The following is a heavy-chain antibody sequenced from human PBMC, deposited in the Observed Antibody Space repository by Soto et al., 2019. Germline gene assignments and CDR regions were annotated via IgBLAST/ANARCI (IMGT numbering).Heavy chain of an antibody. D-gene: IGHD6-19*01. CDR3: ARGFKIAVAGRPYYFDY. CDR2: IGTAGDT. CDR1: G. Sequence: GGHRVRQTKGKGLEWVSAIGTAGDTYYPGSVKGRFTISRENAKNSLYLQMNSLRAEDTAVYYCARGFKIAVAGRPYYFDYWGQGTLVTVSS. J-gene: IGHJ4*02. V-gene: IGHV3-13*01.